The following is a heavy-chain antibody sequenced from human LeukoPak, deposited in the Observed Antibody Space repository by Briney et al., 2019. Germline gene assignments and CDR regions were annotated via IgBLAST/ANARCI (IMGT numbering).Heavy chain of an antibody. D-gene: IGHD3-22*01. Sequence: SVKVSCKAFGGTFSSYAISWVRQAPGQGLEWMGGIIPIFGTANYAQKFQGRVTITADESTSTAYMELSSLRSEDTAVYYCARDILYDSSGYPLDYWGQGTLVAVSS. CDR2: IIPIFGTA. V-gene: IGHV1-69*13. CDR3: ARDILYDSSGYPLDY. CDR1: GGTFSSYA. J-gene: IGHJ4*02.